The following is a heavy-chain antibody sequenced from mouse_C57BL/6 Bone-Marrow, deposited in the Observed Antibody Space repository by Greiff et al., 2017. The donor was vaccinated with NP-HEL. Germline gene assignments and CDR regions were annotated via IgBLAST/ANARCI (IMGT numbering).Heavy chain of an antibody. J-gene: IGHJ1*03. CDR2: ISYDGSN. D-gene: IGHD1-1*01. V-gene: IGHV3-6*01. Sequence: ESGPGLVKPSQSLSLTCSVTGYSITSGYYWNWIRQFPGNKLEWMGYISYDGSNNYNPSLKNRISITRDTSKNQFFLKLNSVTTEDTATYYCARRDYGSSSYWYFDVWGTGTTVTVSS. CDR3: ARRDYGSSSYWYFDV. CDR1: GYSITSGYY.